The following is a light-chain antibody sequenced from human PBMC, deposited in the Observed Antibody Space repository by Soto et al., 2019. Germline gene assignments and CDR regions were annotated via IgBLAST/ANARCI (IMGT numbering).Light chain of an antibody. CDR1: QSVSSN. V-gene: IGKV3D-15*01. CDR2: DAS. J-gene: IGKJ5*01. CDR3: QQHDNWPPIT. Sequence: EIVMTQSPATLSASLGEPANLSSRASQSVSSNLAWYQQKRGQALRLLIHDASSRATGIPDRFSGSGSGTEFTLTISSLQSEDFAVYYCQQHDNWPPITFGQGTRLEI.